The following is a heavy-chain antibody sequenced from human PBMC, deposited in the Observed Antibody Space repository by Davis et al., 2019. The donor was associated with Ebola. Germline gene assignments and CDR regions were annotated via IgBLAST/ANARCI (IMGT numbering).Heavy chain of an antibody. D-gene: IGHD2-21*01. Sequence: PGGSLRLSCAASGFTFSSFAMSWVRQAPGKGLEWVSYISSTSRTIYYADSVKGRFTISRDNAKNSLYLQMNRLTAADTGIYFCTREVPRPGIYAFDVWGQGTMVTVSS. CDR2: ISSTSRTI. CDR3: TREVPRPGIYAFDV. CDR1: GFTFSSFA. J-gene: IGHJ3*01. V-gene: IGHV3-48*03.